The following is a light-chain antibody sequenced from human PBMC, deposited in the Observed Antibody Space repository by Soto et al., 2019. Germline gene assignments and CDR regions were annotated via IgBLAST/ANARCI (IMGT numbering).Light chain of an antibody. CDR2: EVN. V-gene: IGLV2-8*01. J-gene: IGLJ3*02. CDR3: GSYAGTTKAV. CDR1: SSDVGGYNY. Sequence: QSVLTQPPSASGSPGQSVTISCSGTSSDVGGYNYVSWYQQQPGKAPKLMIYEVNKRPSGVPDRFSGSKSGNTASLTVSGLQADDEADYYCGSYAGTTKAVFGGGTKLTV.